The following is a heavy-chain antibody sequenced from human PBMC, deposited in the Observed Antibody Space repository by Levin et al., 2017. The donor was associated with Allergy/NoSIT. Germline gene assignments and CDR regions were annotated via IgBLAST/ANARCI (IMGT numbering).Heavy chain of an antibody. CDR3: ARVLRYFDWLRGDYYYYYMDV. Sequence: SETLSLTCTVSGGSISSGDYYWSWIRQPPGKGLEWIGYIYYSGSTYYNPSLKSRVTISVDTSKNQFSLKLSSVTAADTAVYYCARVLRYFDWLRGDYYYYYMDVWGKGTTVTVSS. CDR1: GGSISSGDYY. D-gene: IGHD3-9*01. V-gene: IGHV4-30-4*01. J-gene: IGHJ6*03. CDR2: IYYSGST.